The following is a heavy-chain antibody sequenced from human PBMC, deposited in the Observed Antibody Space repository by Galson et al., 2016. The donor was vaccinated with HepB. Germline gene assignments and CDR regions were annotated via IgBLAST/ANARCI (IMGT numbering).Heavy chain of an antibody. CDR1: GGTFSSYT. J-gene: IGHJ5*02. V-gene: IGHV1-69*13. Sequence: SVKVSCKASGGTFSSYTITWVRQAPGQGLEWMGGISPIFGAAKYAQKFQGRVTITADDSTRTAYLELSRLRSEDTAMYFCARDGYETRYCTNGLCPHPFDPWGQGTQVTVSS. CDR2: ISPIFGAA. D-gene: IGHD2-8*01. CDR3: ARDGYETRYCTNGLCPHPFDP.